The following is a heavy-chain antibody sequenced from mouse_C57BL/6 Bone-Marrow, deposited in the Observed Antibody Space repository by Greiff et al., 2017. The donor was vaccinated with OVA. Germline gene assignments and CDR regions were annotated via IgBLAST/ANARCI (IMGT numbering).Heavy chain of an antibody. J-gene: IGHJ3*01. CDR3: ARGFNDYDGAWFAY. CDR1: GYTFTDYN. Sequence: EVQRVESGPELVKPGASVKMSCKASGYTFTDYNMHWVKQSHGKSLEWIGYINPNNGGTSYNQKFKGKATLTVNKSSSTAYMELRSLTSEDSAVDYCARGFNDYDGAWFAYWGQGTLVTVSA. V-gene: IGHV1-22*01. CDR2: INPNNGGT. D-gene: IGHD2-4*01.